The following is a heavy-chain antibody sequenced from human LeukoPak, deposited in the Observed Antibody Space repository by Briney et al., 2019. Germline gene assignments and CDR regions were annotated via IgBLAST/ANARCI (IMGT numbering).Heavy chain of an antibody. Sequence: ASVKVSCKASGGTFSSYAISWVRQAPGQGLEWMGGIIPIFGTANYAQKFQGRVTITTDESTSTAYMELSSLRSEDTAVYYCARDGSPRGYYFYYMDVWGKGTTVTVSS. V-gene: IGHV1-69*05. CDR3: ARDGSPRGYYFYYMDV. CDR1: GGTFSSYA. CDR2: IIPIFGTA. J-gene: IGHJ6*03. D-gene: IGHD3-10*01.